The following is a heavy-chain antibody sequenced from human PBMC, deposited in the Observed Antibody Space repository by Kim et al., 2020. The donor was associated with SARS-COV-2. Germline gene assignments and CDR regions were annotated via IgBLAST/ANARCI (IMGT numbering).Heavy chain of an antibody. CDR3: ARAGESGWFRVISGMDV. CDR1: GGSISSYY. J-gene: IGHJ6*02. Sequence: SDTLSLTCTVSGGSISSYYWSWIRQPPGKGLEWIGYIYYSGSTNYNPSLKSRVTISVDTSKNQFSLKLSSVTAADTAVYYCARAGESGWFRVISGMDVWGQGTTVTVSS. D-gene: IGHD3-10*01. V-gene: IGHV4-59*13. CDR2: IYYSGST.